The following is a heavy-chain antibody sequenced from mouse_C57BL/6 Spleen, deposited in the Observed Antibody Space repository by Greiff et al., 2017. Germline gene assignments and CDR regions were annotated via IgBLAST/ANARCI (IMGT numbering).Heavy chain of an antibody. V-gene: IGHV3-6*01. D-gene: IGHD2-3*01. Sequence: EVQRVESGPGLVKPSQSLSLTCSVTGYSITSGYYWNWIRQFPGNKLEWMGYISYDGSNNYNPSLKNRISITRDTSKNQFFLKLNSVTTEDTATYYCARERAYDVPVFDYWGQGTTLTVSS. CDR1: GYSITSGYY. CDR2: ISYDGSN. CDR3: ARERAYDVPVFDY. J-gene: IGHJ2*01.